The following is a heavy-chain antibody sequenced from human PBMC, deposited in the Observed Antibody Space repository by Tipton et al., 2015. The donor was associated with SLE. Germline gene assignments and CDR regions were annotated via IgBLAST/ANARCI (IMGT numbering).Heavy chain of an antibody. CDR1: GFTFSSFG. D-gene: IGHD2-15*01. V-gene: IGHV3-30*02. J-gene: IGHJ4*02. CDR3: AKVPRKDIVVADYFDS. Sequence: SLRLSCAASGFTFSSFGMHWVRQTPGKGLEWAAFIRYDGSNQYYADSVKGRFTISRDNSENTVYLQMNSLTSDDTAVYYCAKVPRKDIVVADYFDSWGQGTLVTVSS. CDR2: IRYDGSNQ.